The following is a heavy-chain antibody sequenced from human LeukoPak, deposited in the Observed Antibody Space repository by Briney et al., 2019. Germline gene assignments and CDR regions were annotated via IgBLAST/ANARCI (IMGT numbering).Heavy chain of an antibody. CDR1: GGSISSGGYY. CDR2: IYYSGST. Sequence: SQTLSLTCTVSGGSISSGGYYWSWIRQHPGKGLEWIGYIYYSGSTYYNPSLKSRVTISVDTSKNQFSPKLSSVTAADTAVYYCARGGKWFGELLARPNWFDPWGQGTLVTVSS. V-gene: IGHV4-31*03. CDR3: ARGGKWFGELLARPNWFDP. J-gene: IGHJ5*02. D-gene: IGHD3-10*01.